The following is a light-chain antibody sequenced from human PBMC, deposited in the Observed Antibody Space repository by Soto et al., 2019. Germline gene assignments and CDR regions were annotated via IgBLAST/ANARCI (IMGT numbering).Light chain of an antibody. V-gene: IGLV1-51*01. CDR1: SSNIGNNY. CDR2: DNN. CDR3: GTWDSSLSAEV. Sequence: QSVLTQPPSVSAAPGQKVTISCSGSSSNIGNNYVSWYQQLPGTAPKLLIYDNNKRPSGITDRFSGSKSGTSATLGITGLQTGDEADYYCGTWDSSLSAEVFGGGTKVTVL. J-gene: IGLJ2*01.